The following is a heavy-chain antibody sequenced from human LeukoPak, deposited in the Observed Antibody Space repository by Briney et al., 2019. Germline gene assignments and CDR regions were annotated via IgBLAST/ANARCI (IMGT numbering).Heavy chain of an antibody. V-gene: IGHV3-48*01. CDR1: GFTFSNYS. D-gene: IGHD6-19*01. CDR3: ARDIGRSGWFSMDV. Sequence: GGSLRLSCAASGFTFSNYSMNWVRQAPGKGLEWVSYISSRSRTIYYADSVKGRFTISRDNSKNTLYLQMNSLRAEDTAVYYCARDIGRSGWFSMDVWGKGTTVTISS. CDR2: ISSRSRTI. J-gene: IGHJ6*04.